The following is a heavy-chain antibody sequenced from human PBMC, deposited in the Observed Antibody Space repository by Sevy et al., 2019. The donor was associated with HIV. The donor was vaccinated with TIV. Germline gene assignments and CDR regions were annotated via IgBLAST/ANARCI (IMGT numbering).Heavy chain of an antibody. CDR2: ISYDGGKK. CDR3: AKDLYYDILTGDATDAFDM. Sequence: GGSLRLSCAVSGFTFNAYDMHWVRQAPGKGLEYMALISYDGGKKYYADSVKGRFTISRDNSENTLYLQMNNLRAEDXXVYYCAKDLYYDILTGDATDAFDMWGQGTMVTVSS. D-gene: IGHD3-9*01. CDR1: GFTFNAYD. V-gene: IGHV3-30*18. J-gene: IGHJ3*02.